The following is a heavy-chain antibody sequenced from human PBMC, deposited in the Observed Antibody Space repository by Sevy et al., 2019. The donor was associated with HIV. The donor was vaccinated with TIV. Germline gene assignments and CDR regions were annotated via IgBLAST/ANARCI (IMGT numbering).Heavy chain of an antibody. CDR2: IKSKTDGGTT. Sequence: GGSLRLSCAASGFTFSNAWMSWVRQAPGKGLEWVGRIKSKTDGGTTDYAAPVKGRFTISRDDSKNTLYLQMNSLKTEDTAVYYCTTDETSIVVVPAAIWYWGQGTLVTDSS. D-gene: IGHD2-2*02. CDR1: GFTFSNAW. V-gene: IGHV3-15*01. J-gene: IGHJ4*02. CDR3: TTDETSIVVVPAAIWY.